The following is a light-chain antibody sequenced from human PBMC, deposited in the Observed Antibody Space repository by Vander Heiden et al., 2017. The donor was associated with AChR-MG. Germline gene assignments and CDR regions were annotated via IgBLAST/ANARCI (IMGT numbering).Light chain of an antibody. CDR2: DDS. CDR1: NIASNS. Sequence: SYVLTQPPSVSVAPGETARITCGGNNIASNSVHWYQQKPGQAPVLVVYDDSDRPSGIPERFSGSNSENTATLTISRVEAGDEADYYCQVWDSNNDQVIFGGGTKLTVL. CDR3: QVWDSNNDQVI. V-gene: IGLV3-21*02. J-gene: IGLJ2*01.